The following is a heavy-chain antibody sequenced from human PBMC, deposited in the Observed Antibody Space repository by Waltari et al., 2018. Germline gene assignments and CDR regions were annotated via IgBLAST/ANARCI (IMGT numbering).Heavy chain of an antibody. J-gene: IGHJ4*02. Sequence: QVQLQESGQGLVKPSGTLSLTCTVSGDSIRNNFFWSWVRQSPGKGLEWIGQVHQSGRSNYNPSLESRVTVSMDTSKNQFSLRVTSVTAADTAIYYCASDRGRGLYLDSWGQGTLVTVSP. V-gene: IGHV4-4*02. CDR1: GDSIRNNFF. CDR2: VHQSGRS. CDR3: ASDRGRGLYLDS. D-gene: IGHD2-15*01.